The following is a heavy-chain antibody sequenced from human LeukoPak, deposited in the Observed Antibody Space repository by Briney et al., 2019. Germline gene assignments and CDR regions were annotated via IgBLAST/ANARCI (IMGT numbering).Heavy chain of an antibody. CDR1: GYTFTSYG. V-gene: IGHV1-69*06. CDR3: ARDSSGSGSYGLVDY. CDR2: IIPIFGTA. D-gene: IGHD1-26*01. Sequence: SVKVSCKASGYTFTSYGISWVRQAPGQGLEWMGGIIPIFGTANYAQKFQGRVTITADKSTSTAYMELSSLRSEDTAVYYCARDSSGSGSYGLVDYWGQGTLVTVSS. J-gene: IGHJ4*02.